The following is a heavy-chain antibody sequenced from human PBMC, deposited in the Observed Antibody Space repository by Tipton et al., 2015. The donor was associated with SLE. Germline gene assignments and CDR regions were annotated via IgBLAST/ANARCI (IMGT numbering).Heavy chain of an antibody. V-gene: IGHV4-61*02. J-gene: IGHJ3*02. Sequence: TLSLTCTVSGGSISSGSYYWGWIRQPAGQGLEWIGGIHTSGSTNYNPSLKSRVTISVDTSKNQFSLKLISVTAADTAVYYCARDGWELFHAFDIWGQGTMVTVSS. CDR3: ARDGWELFHAFDI. D-gene: IGHD1-26*01. CDR2: IHTSGST. CDR1: GGSISSGSYY.